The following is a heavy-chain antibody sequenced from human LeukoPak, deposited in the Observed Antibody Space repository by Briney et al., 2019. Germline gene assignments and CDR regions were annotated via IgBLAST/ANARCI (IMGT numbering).Heavy chain of an antibody. J-gene: IGHJ6*04. CDR1: GGTFSSYA. V-gene: IGHV1-69*13. D-gene: IGHD2-2*01. CDR3: AILVVPAAIGNYYGMDV. Sequence: GASVKVSCKASGGTFSSYAISWVRQAPGQGLEWMGGIIPIFGTANYAQKVQGRVTITADESTSKAYMELSSLRSEDTAVYYCAILVVPAAIGNYYGMDVWGEGTTVTVSS. CDR2: IIPIFGTA.